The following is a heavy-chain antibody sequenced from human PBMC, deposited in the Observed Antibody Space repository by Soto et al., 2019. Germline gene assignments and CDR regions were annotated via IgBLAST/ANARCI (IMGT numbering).Heavy chain of an antibody. CDR3: ARGGSSGTYYAHWNFDL. V-gene: IGHV3-66*01. J-gene: IGHJ2*01. Sequence: EVQLVESGGGLVQPGGSLRLSCAASGFTVTKTYMSWVRQAPGKGLEWVSVIYGGGNTYHADFVKGRFSTSRDSSKNTLYLQMNSLRAEDTAVYYCARGGSSGTYYAHWNFDLWGRGTLVTVSS. D-gene: IGHD3-10*01. CDR1: GFTVTKTY. CDR2: IYGGGNT.